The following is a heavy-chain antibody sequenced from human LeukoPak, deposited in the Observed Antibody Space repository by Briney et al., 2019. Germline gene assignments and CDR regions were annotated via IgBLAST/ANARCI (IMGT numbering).Heavy chain of an antibody. Sequence: SETLSLTCTVSGGSISSYYWSWTRQPPGKGLEWMGYIYYSGSTNYNPSLKSRVTISVDTSKNQFSLKLSSVTAADTAVYYCARYIAAADMDAFDIWGQGTMVTVSS. D-gene: IGHD6-13*01. J-gene: IGHJ3*02. CDR3: ARYIAAADMDAFDI. CDR1: GGSISSYY. V-gene: IGHV4-59*01. CDR2: IYYSGST.